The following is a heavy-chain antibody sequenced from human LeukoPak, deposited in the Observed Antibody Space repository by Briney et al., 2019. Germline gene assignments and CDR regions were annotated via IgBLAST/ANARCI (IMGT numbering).Heavy chain of an antibody. Sequence: GGSLTLSCAASGFPFEDYGMYWVRQAPGQGLEWVSGISWNSGDIDYADSVKGRFTISRDNAKNSLYLEMKSLRVDDTALYFCAKGIPAGPTALDCWGQGILVTVSS. CDR2: ISWNSGDI. CDR3: AKGIPAGPTALDC. D-gene: IGHD2-2*01. V-gene: IGHV3-9*01. J-gene: IGHJ4*02. CDR1: GFPFEDYG.